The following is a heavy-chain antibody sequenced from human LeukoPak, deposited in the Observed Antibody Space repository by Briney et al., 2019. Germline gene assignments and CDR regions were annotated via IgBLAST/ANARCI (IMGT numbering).Heavy chain of an antibody. J-gene: IGHJ1*01. D-gene: IGHD3-22*01. CDR3: ASPGGDYYDSSGPGGYFQH. Sequence: GASVKVSCKASGGTFSSYAISWVRQAPGQGLEWMGRTIPIFGTANYAQKFQGRVTITTDESTSTAYMELSSLRSEDTAVYYCASPGGDYYDSSGPGGYFQHWGQGTLVTVSS. CDR2: TIPIFGTA. V-gene: IGHV1-69*05. CDR1: GGTFSSYA.